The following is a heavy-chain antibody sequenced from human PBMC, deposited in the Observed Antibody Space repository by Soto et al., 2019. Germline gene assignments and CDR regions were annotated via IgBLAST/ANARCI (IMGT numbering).Heavy chain of an antibody. D-gene: IGHD2-2*01. CDR1: GFPVSSND. V-gene: IGHV3-66*01. J-gene: IGHJ6*03. CDR2: IYSGGST. Sequence: GGSLRVSCAASGFPVSSNDRSLVRPAPGKGVGWGSVIYSGGSTYYADSVKGRFTISRDNSKNTLYLQMNSLRAEDTAVYYCARVPPSPYCSSTSCYAYYYYMDVWGKGTTVTVSS. CDR3: ARVPPSPYCSSTSCYAYYYYMDV.